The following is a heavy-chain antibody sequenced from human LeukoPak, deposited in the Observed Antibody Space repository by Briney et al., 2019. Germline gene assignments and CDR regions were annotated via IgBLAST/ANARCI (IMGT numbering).Heavy chain of an antibody. V-gene: IGHV3-23*01. J-gene: IGHJ4*02. CDR2: ISGSGGST. Sequence: AGGSLRLSCAASGFTFSSYAMSWVRQAPGKGLEWVSAISGSGGSTYYADSVNGRFTISRDYSKNTLYLQMNSLRAEDTAVYYCAKPHSSAYLGYFDYWGQGTLVTVSS. D-gene: IGHD3-22*01. CDR1: GFTFSSYA. CDR3: AKPHSSAYLGYFDY.